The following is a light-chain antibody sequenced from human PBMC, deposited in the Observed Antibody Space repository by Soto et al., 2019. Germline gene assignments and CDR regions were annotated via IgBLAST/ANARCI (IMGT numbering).Light chain of an antibody. Sequence: QSALTQPASVSGSPGQSITISCTGTSSDVGAYDYVSWYQQHPDKAPKLMIYEVSYRPSGVSNRFSGSKSVNTATLTISELQAEDEADYYCSSYTTSSTRVFGTGTKVTVL. V-gene: IGLV2-14*03. CDR3: SSYTTSSTRV. CDR1: SSDVGAYDY. J-gene: IGLJ1*01. CDR2: EVS.